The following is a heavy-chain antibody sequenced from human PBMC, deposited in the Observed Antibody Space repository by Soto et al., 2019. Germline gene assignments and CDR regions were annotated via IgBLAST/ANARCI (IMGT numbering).Heavy chain of an antibody. Sequence: QVQLVQSGAEVKEPGASVKDSCKASGYTFTGYYMHWARQAPGQGLEWMGWIKSFNGDTNYAQKFQGRVTLTRDTSISTAYMELSRLKSDDTAVYYCARVVSPYYDVLTGNWFDPWGQGTLVTVSS. CDR2: IKSFNGDT. CDR1: GYTFTGYY. J-gene: IGHJ5*02. V-gene: IGHV1-2*02. CDR3: ARVVSPYYDVLTGNWFDP. D-gene: IGHD3-9*01.